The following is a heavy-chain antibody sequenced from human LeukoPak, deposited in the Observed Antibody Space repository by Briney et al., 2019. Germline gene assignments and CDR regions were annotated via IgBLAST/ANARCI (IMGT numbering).Heavy chain of an antibody. CDR2: IYYSGST. CDR3: ASYGLNYYDTAPSAY. V-gene: IGHV4-39*01. CDR1: GGSISSSSYY. J-gene: IGHJ4*02. Sequence: SETLSLTCTVSGGSISSSSYYWGWIRQPPGKGLEWIGSIYYSGSTYYNPSLKSRVTISVDTSKNQFSLKLSCVTAADTAVYYCASYGLNYYDTAPSAYWGQGTLVTVSS. D-gene: IGHD3-22*01.